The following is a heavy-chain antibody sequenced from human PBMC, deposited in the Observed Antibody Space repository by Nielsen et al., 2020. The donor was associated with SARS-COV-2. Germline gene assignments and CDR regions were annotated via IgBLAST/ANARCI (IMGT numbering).Heavy chain of an antibody. CDR3: ARVGSSGWYSDAFDI. V-gene: IGHV3-20*04. CDR2: INWNGGST. J-gene: IGHJ3*02. D-gene: IGHD6-19*01. CDR1: GFTFDDYG. Sequence: GESLKISCAASGFTFDDYGMSWVRQAPGKGLEWVSGINWNGGSTGYADSVKGRFTISRDNSKNTLYLQMNSLRAEDTAVYYCARVGSSGWYSDAFDIWGQGTMVTVSS.